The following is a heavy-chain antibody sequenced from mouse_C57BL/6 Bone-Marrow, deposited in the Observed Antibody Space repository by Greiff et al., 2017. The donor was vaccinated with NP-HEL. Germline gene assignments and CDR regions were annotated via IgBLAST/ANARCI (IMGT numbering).Heavy chain of an antibody. CDR3: ARCGRALYAMEY. V-gene: IGHV1-59*01. CDR1: GYTFTSYW. CDR2: IDPSDSYT. J-gene: IGHJ4*01. Sequence: QFQLQQPGAELVRPGSSVKLSCKASGYTFTSYWMHWVKQRPGQGLEWIGVIDPSDSYTNYNQKFKGKATLTVDTSSSPAYMQLSSLTSEDSAVYYCARCGRALYAMEYWGQGTSVTVSS.